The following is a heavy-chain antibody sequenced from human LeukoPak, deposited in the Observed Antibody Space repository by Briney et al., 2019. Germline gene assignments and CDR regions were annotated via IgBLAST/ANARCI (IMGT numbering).Heavy chain of an antibody. CDR1: GYTFTGYY. Sequence: EASVKVSCKASGYTFTGYYMHWVRQAPGQGLEWMGWINPNSGGTNYAQKFQGRVTMTRDTSISTAYMELSSLRSEDTAVYYCAREGPLYYGGIDYWGQGTLVTVSS. CDR2: INPNSGGT. J-gene: IGHJ4*02. D-gene: IGHD3-22*01. V-gene: IGHV1-2*02. CDR3: AREGPLYYGGIDY.